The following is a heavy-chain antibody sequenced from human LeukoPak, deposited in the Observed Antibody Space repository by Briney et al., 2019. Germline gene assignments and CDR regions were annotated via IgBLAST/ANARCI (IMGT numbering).Heavy chain of an antibody. CDR3: AKDLGSSTRDYFDY. Sequence: GGSLRLSCAASGFTFDDYAMHWVRQAPGKGLEWVSGISWNSGSIGYADSVKGRFTISRDNAKNSLYLQMNSPRAEDTVLYYCAKDLGSSTRDYFDYWGQGTLVTVSS. V-gene: IGHV3-9*01. CDR1: GFTFDDYA. J-gene: IGHJ4*02. D-gene: IGHD6-6*01. CDR2: ISWNSGSI.